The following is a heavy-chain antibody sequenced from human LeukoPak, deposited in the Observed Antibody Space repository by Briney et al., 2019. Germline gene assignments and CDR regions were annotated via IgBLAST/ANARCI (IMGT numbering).Heavy chain of an antibody. J-gene: IGHJ4*02. CDR2: ISAYNGNT. CDR3: ARDLHYYGSGDY. D-gene: IGHD3-10*01. CDR1: GYTFTSYG. V-gene: IGHV1-18*01. Sequence: ASVKVSCKASGYTFTSYGISWVRQAPGQGLEWMGWISAYNGNTNYAQKLQGRVTMTTDTSTSTAYTELRSLRSDDTAVYYCARDLHYYGSGDYWGQGTLVTVSS.